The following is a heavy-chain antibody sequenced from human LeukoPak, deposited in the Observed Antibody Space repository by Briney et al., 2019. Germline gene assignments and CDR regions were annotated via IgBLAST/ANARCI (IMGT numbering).Heavy chain of an antibody. CDR2: ISGSGGST. Sequence: PGGSLRLSCAASGFTFSSYAMNWVRQAPGKGLEWVSAISGSGGSTYYADSVKGRFTISRDNSKNTLYLQMNSLRAEDTAVFYCAKDRVMYYCDTSGYTSYWGQGTLVTVSS. CDR1: GFTFSSYA. CDR3: AKDRVMYYCDTSGYTSY. J-gene: IGHJ4*02. V-gene: IGHV3-23*01. D-gene: IGHD3-22*01.